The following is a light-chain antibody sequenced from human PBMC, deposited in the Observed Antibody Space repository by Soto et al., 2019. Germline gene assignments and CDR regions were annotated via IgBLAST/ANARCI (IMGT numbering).Light chain of an antibody. CDR1: SSDIGSYNL. Sequence: QSVLTQPASVSGSPGQSITISCSGTSSDIGSYNLVSWYQQHPGKAPKLIIYEVGVRPSGVSDRFLGSKSGTTASLTIAGLQAEDEADYFCCSYAGTGEVFGTGTKLTVL. J-gene: IGLJ1*01. CDR2: EVG. CDR3: CSYAGTGEV. V-gene: IGLV2-23*02.